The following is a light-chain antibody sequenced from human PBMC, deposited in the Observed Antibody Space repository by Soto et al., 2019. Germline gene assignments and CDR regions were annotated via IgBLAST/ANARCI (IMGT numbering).Light chain of an antibody. V-gene: IGLV1-44*01. J-gene: IGLJ2*01. CDR1: SSNIGSNT. CDR3: ATWDDSLKGVV. Sequence: SVLTQPPSASATPGQRVTISCSGSSSNIGSNTVNWYQQFPGTAPKLLIYTDNQRPSGVPDRFSGSKSGTSASLAISGLQSEDEADYHCATWDDSLKGVVFGGGTKLTVL. CDR2: TDN.